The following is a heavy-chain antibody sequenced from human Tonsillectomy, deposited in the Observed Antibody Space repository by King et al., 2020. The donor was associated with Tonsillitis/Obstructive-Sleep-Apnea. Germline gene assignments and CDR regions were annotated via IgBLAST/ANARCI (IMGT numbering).Heavy chain of an antibody. J-gene: IGHJ4*02. V-gene: IGHV3-21*01. Sequence: VQLVESGGGLVKPGGSLRLSCGASGFTFSSYGMTWVRQAPGKGLEWVSSISISGSYIFYADSVKGRFTISRDNAMNSLYLHMNSLRAEDTAVYYCAQTGTDGGADYWGQGTLVTVSS. CDR1: GFTFSSYG. CDR2: ISISGSYI. CDR3: AQTGTDGGADY. D-gene: IGHD7-27*01.